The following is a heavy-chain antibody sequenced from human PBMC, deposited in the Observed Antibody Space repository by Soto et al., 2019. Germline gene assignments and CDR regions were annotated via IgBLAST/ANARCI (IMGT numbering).Heavy chain of an antibody. J-gene: IGHJ5*02. CDR3: VAYYDILTGYPSLYNWFDP. V-gene: IGHV4-39*01. CDR1: GASISSSSYF. D-gene: IGHD3-9*01. Sequence: PSETLSLTCTVYGASISSSSYFWGWIRQPPGKGLEWIGSIYYSGSTYYSPSLKSRVTISVVTSKNQFSLKLSSVTAADTAVYYCVAYYDILTGYPSLYNWFDPWGPGTLVTVSS. CDR2: IYYSGST.